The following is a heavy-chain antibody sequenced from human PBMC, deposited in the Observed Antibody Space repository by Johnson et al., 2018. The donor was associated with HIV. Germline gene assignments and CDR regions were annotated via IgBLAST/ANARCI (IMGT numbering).Heavy chain of an antibody. CDR3: ARASAGDAFDI. Sequence: QVQLVESGGGVVQPGRSLRLSCAASGFTFSSYAMHWVRQAPGKGLEWVAVISYDGSNKYYADSVKGRFTISRDNSKNTLYLQMNSLRAEDTAVYYCARASAGDAFDIWGQGTMVTFSS. V-gene: IGHV3-30*14. J-gene: IGHJ3*02. CDR2: ISYDGSNK. D-gene: IGHD4/OR15-4a*01. CDR1: GFTFSSYA.